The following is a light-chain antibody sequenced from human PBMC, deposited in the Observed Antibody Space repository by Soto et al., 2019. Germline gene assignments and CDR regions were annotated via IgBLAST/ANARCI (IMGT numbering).Light chain of an antibody. Sequence: DIQMTQSPSSVSASVGDTVTITCRASQGLEFLAWYQQKXGKAPRLMIYEATNLQSGVPPRFSGSGSGTDFTLTISSLQPEDFETYVCQQANSFTITFGQGTRLEIK. CDR2: EAT. V-gene: IGKV1-12*01. J-gene: IGKJ5*01. CDR3: QQANSFTIT. CDR1: QGLEF.